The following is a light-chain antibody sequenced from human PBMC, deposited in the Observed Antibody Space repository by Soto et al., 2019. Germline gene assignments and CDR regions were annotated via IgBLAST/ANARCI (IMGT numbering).Light chain of an antibody. CDR1: SSDVGAYEH. J-gene: IGLJ1*01. CDR2: DVN. V-gene: IGLV2-14*03. CDR3: SSYSTTNILV. Sequence: QSALTQPASVSGSPGQSVTISSTGASSDVGAYEHVSWYQQHPGRAPKLILYDVNNRPSGVSNHFSGSKSGNTASLVISGLQANDEADYYCSSYSTTNILVFGSGTKLTVL.